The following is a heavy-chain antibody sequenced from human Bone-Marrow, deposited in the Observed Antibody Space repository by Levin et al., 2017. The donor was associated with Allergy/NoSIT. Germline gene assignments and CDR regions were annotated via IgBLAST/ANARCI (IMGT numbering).Heavy chain of an antibody. CDR2: IYPGDSDT. J-gene: IGHJ6*02. CDR3: ARGLSGVSRKRISLNYGMDG. Sequence: GESLKISCKGSGYSFTSYWIGWVRQMPGKGLEWMGIIYPGDSDTRYSPSFQGQVTISADKSISTAYLQWSSLKASDTAMYYCARGLSGVSRKRISLNYGMDGWGQGTTVTVSS. V-gene: IGHV5-51*01. D-gene: IGHD1-14*01. CDR1: GYSFTSYW.